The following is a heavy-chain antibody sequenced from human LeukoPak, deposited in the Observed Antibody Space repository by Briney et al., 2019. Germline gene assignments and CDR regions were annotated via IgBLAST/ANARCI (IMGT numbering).Heavy chain of an antibody. V-gene: IGHV1-18*01. CDR2: ISAYNGNT. CDR3: ARDYVWGSYREYYFDY. J-gene: IGHJ4*02. Sequence: GASVKVSCKASGYTFTSHGISWVRQAPGQGLEWMGWISAYNGNTNYAQKLQGRVTMTTDTSTSTAYMELRSLRSDDTAVYYCARDYVWGSYREYYFDYWGQGTLVTVSS. CDR1: GYTFTSHG. D-gene: IGHD3-16*02.